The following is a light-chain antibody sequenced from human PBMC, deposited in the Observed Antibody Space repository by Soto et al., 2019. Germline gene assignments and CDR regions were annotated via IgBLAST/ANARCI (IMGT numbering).Light chain of an antibody. CDR3: SSYTRSSTEV. J-gene: IGLJ1*01. CDR2: DVS. Sequence: QSALTQPASVSGSPGQSITISCTGTSSDVGGYNYVSWYQQHPGKAPKLMIHDVSNRPSGVSNRFSGSKSGNTASLTISGLRAEDEADYYCSSYTRSSTEVFGTGTKVTVL. CDR1: SSDVGGYNY. V-gene: IGLV2-14*01.